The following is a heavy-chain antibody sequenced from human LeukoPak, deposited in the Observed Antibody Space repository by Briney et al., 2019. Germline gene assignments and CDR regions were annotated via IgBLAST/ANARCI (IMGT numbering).Heavy chain of an antibody. Sequence: GGSLRLSCAASGFTFSNYAMSWVRQAPGKGLEWVSAISGSGGSTYYVDSLEGRFSISRDNSKNTLSLQMNSLRAEDTAVYFCAKGRSPYYSDTTGYNIDWGQGTLVTVPS. V-gene: IGHV3-23*01. CDR3: AKGRSPYYSDTTGYNID. J-gene: IGHJ4*02. CDR2: ISGSGGST. D-gene: IGHD3-22*01. CDR1: GFTFSNYA.